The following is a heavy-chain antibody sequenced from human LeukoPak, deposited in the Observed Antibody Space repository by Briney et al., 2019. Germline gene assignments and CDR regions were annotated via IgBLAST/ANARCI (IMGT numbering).Heavy chain of an antibody. J-gene: IGHJ6*02. CDR3: PRHLHYYVARDV. D-gene: IGHD3-10*02. Sequence: GGSLRHSCEASGFTFSAYAMTWVRQAPGKGLEWVSPIGSDNKPHYLESVRGRLAISRDNYKNTLFLQLHKQRVDDEAVCYLPRHLHYYVARDVWGQGIPVTVSS. CDR1: GFTFSAYA. CDR2: IGSDNKP. V-gene: IGHV3-23*05.